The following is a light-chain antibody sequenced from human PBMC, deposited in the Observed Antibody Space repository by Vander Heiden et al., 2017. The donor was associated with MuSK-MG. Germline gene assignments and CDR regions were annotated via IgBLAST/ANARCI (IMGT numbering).Light chain of an antibody. CDR3: SEYPNNIVV. J-gene: IGLJ3*02. CDR2: DVT. CDR1: RSDIGGYDY. V-gene: IGLV2-14*03. Sequence: QSALTQPASVSGSPGQSITISCTGSRSDIGGYDYVSWYQQHPGKAPRFGISDVTNRPSGVSTRFSGSKSGTVATLTISGLQPEDESDDYCSEYPNNIVVFGGGTKVTVL.